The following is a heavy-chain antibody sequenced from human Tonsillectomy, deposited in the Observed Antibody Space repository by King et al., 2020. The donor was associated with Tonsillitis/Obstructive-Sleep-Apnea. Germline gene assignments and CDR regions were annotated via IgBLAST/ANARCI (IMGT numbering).Heavy chain of an antibody. J-gene: IGHJ6*02. CDR2: IGGSGGST. V-gene: IGHV3-23*04. CDR3: AKARGDYEPYYGMDV. D-gene: IGHD4-17*01. Sequence: VQLVESGGGLVQPGGSLRLSCGASGFTFRSYAMSWVRQAPGKGLEWVSGIGGSGGSTYYADSVKGRFTISRDNSKNTPCLQMNSLRAEDTAVYYCAKARGDYEPYYGMDVWGQGTTVTV. CDR1: GFTFRSYA.